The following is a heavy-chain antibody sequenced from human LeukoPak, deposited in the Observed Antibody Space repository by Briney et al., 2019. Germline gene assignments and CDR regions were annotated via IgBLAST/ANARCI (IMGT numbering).Heavy chain of an antibody. CDR2: INAYNGNT. Sequence: ASVKVSCKTSGYTFTGYYMHWVRQAPGQGLEWMGWINAYNGNTIYAQKLQGRVTVTTDTSASTAYMELRSLRSDDTAVYYCARASDLDSFDYWGQGTLVTVSS. V-gene: IGHV1-18*04. CDR1: GYTFTGYY. CDR3: ARASDLDSFDY. J-gene: IGHJ4*02.